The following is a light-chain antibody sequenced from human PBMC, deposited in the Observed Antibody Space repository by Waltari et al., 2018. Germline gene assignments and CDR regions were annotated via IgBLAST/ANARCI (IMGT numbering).Light chain of an antibody. V-gene: IGKV3-15*01. J-gene: IGKJ1*01. CDR3: QQYNNWRT. Sequence: EIVMSQSPATLSVSPGERATLSYRASQSFSSNLAWYQQKPGQAPRLLIYGASTRATGIPARFSGSGSGTEFTLTISSLQSEDFAVYYCQQYNNWRTFGQGTKVEIK. CDR1: QSFSSN. CDR2: GAS.